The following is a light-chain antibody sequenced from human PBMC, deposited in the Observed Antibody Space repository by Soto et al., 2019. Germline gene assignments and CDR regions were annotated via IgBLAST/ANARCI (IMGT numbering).Light chain of an antibody. CDR3: QQYDDWLRLT. Sequence: IVMTQSPATLSVSPGERATLSCRASQSVNIYLAWYQQKPGQAPRLLIFGASSRATGIPARFSGSGSGTEFNLTISSLQSEDFAVYFCQQYDDWLRLTFGGGTKVDIK. CDR1: QSVNIY. V-gene: IGKV3D-15*01. CDR2: GAS. J-gene: IGKJ4*01.